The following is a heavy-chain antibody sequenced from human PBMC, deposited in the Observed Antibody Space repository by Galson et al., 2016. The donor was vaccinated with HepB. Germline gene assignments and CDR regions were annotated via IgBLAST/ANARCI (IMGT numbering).Heavy chain of an antibody. CDR2: INHSGST. CDR3: ARGPGRYSSGSITYYYYGMDV. V-gene: IGHV4-34*01. CDR1: GGSFSGYY. J-gene: IGHJ6*02. D-gene: IGHD6-19*01. Sequence: LSLTCAVYGGSFSGYYWSWIRQPPGKGLEWIGEINHSGSTNYNPSLKSRVTISVDTSKNQFSLKLSSVTAADTAVYYCARGPGRYSSGSITYYYYGMDVWGQGTTVTVSS.